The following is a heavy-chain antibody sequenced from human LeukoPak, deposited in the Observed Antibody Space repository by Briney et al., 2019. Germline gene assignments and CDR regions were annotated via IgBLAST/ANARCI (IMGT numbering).Heavy chain of an antibody. V-gene: IGHV4-38-2*02. Sequence: SETLSLTCTVSGYSISSGYYWGWIRQPPGKGLEWIGSIYHSGSTYYNPSLKSRVTISVDTSKNQFSLKLSSVTAADTAVYYCARRRRYCSGGSCYDAFDIWGQGTMVTVSS. J-gene: IGHJ3*02. D-gene: IGHD2-15*01. CDR1: GYSISSGYY. CDR3: ARRRRYCSGGSCYDAFDI. CDR2: IYHSGST.